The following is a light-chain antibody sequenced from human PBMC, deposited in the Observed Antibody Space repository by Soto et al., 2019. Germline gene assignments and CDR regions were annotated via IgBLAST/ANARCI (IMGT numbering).Light chain of an antibody. Sequence: EVILTHSPGTLSLSPGDIATLSCRSIQSVSSYLAWYQQKPGQAPRLLIYDVSNRATGIPARFSGSGSGTDFTITISSLEPEDFAVYFCQQRSEWTLCTFGQGTKVDIK. CDR1: QSVSSY. CDR2: DVS. V-gene: IGKV3-11*01. CDR3: QQRSEWTLCT. J-gene: IGKJ2*02.